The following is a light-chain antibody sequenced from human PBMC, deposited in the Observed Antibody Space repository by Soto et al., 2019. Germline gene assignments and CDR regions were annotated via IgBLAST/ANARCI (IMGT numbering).Light chain of an antibody. J-gene: IGLJ1*01. CDR1: SSNIGSNC. CDR3: AAWDDSLRGV. CDR2: RNN. V-gene: IGLV1-47*01. Sequence: QSVLTQSPSASGTPGQRVTISCSGSSSNIGSNCVYWYQQLPGTAPKLLIYRNNQRPSGVPDRFSGSKSGTSASLAISGLRSEDEADYYCAAWDDSLRGVFGTGTKLTVL.